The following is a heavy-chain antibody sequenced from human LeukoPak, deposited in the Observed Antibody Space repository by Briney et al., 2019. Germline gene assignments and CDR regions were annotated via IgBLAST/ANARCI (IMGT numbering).Heavy chain of an antibody. D-gene: IGHD3-3*01. Sequence: PSGTLSLTRTVSGGSISSSSYYWGWIRQPPGKGLEWIGSIYYSGSTYYNPSLKSRVTISVDTSKNQFSLKLSSVTAADTAVYYCARQSSDDFWSGYSAIDYWGQGTLVTVPS. CDR3: ARQSSDDFWSGYSAIDY. CDR2: IYYSGST. V-gene: IGHV4-39*01. J-gene: IGHJ4*02. CDR1: GGSISSSSYY.